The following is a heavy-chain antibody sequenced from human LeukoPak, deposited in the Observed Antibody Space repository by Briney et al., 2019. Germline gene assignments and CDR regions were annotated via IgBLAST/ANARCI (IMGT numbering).Heavy chain of an antibody. V-gene: IGHV3-23*01. D-gene: IGHD2-2*01. Sequence: GGSLRLSCAASGFTFSSYAMSWVRQAPGKGLEWVSTIGDSGGATYYAGSLKGRFAISRDNSKNTLYLQMNSLTAEDTAVYYCAKVTLVPAAILKGYFVCWGQGALVTVSS. CDR3: AKVTLVPAAILKGYFVC. J-gene: IGHJ4*02. CDR2: IGDSGGAT. CDR1: GFTFSSYA.